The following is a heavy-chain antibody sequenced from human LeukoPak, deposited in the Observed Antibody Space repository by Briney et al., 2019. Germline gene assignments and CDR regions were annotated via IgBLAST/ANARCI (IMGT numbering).Heavy chain of an antibody. Sequence: GASVKVSCKASGGTFSSYAISWVRQAPGQGLEWMGGIIPIFGTANYAQKFQGRVTITADESTSTAYMELSSLRSEDTAVYYCARWLPLDCSSTSCYFEGFDYWGQGTLVTVSS. CDR3: ARWLPLDCSSTSCYFEGFDY. CDR2: IIPIFGTA. CDR1: GGTFSSYA. V-gene: IGHV1-69*13. D-gene: IGHD2-2*01. J-gene: IGHJ4*02.